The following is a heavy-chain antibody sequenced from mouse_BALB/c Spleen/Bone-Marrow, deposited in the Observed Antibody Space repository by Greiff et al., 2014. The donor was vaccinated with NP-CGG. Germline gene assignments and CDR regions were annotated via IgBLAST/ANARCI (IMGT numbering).Heavy chain of an antibody. Sequence: QVQLQQSGAELVRPGSSVKISCKASGYAFSSYWMNWVKQRPGQGLEWIGQIYPGDGGTNYNGKFKGKATLTAVKSSSTAYMQLSSLTSEDSAVYFCARGVPMDYWGQGTSVTVSS. CDR1: GYAFSSYW. V-gene: IGHV1-80*01. J-gene: IGHJ4*01. CDR3: ARGVPMDY. CDR2: IYPGDGGT.